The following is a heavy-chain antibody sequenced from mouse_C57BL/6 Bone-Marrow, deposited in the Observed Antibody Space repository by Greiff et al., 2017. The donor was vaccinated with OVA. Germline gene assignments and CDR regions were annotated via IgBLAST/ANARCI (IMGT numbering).Heavy chain of an antibody. CDR1: GYAFTNYL. CDR2: INPGSGGT. D-gene: IGHD1-1*01. Sequence: VKLQESGAELVRPGTSVKVSCKASGYAFTNYLIEWVKQRPGQGLEWIGVINPGSGGTNYNEKFKGKATLTADKSSSTAYMQLSSLTSEDSAVYFCARGPYYYDSSYGFAYWGQGTLVTVSA. V-gene: IGHV1-54*01. CDR3: ARGPYYYDSSYGFAY. J-gene: IGHJ3*01.